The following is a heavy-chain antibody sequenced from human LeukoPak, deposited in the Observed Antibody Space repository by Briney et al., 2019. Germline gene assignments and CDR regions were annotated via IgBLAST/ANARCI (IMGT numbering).Heavy chain of an antibody. CDR1: GFTFSSYA. V-gene: IGHV3-23*03. J-gene: IGHJ4*02. CDR2: IYSGGST. CDR3: AKGAGIAAAGGSNIFDY. Sequence: GGSLRLSCAASGFTFSSYAMSWVGQAPGKGLEWVSVIYSGGSTYYADSVKGRFTISRDNSKNTLYLQMNSLRAEDTAVYYCAKGAGIAAAGGSNIFDYWGQGTLVTVSS. D-gene: IGHD6-13*01.